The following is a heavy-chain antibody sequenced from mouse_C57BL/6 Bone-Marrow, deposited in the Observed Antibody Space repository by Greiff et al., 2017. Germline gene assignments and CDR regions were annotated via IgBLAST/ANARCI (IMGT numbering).Heavy chain of an antibody. CDR2: IWSGGST. CDR1: GFSLTSYG. V-gene: IGHV2-2*01. J-gene: IGHJ2*01. D-gene: IGHD1-1*01. Sequence: VNVVESGPGLVQPSQSLSITCTVSGFSLTSYGVHWVRQSPGKGLEWLGVIWSGGSTDYNAAFISRLSISKDNSKSQVFFKMNSLQADDTAIYYCARNNYYYGSSFFDYWGQGTTLTVSS. CDR3: ARNNYYYGSSFFDY.